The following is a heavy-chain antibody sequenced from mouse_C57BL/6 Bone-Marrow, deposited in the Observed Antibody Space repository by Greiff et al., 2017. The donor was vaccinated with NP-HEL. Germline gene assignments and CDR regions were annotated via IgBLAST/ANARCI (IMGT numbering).Heavy chain of an antibody. V-gene: IGHV1-50*01. CDR1: GYTFTSYW. CDR3: ARGPYYGSSYYWYFDV. Sequence: QVQLKQPGAELVKPGASVKLSCKASGYTFTSYWMQWVKQRPGQGLEWIGEIDPSDSYTNYNQKFKGKATLTVDTSSSTAYMQRSSLTSEDSAVYYCARGPYYGSSYYWYFDVWGTGTTVTVSS. CDR2: IDPSDSYT. J-gene: IGHJ1*03. D-gene: IGHD1-1*01.